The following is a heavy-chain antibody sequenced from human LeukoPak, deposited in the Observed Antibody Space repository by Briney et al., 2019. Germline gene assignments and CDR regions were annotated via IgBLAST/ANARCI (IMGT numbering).Heavy chain of an antibody. J-gene: IGHJ3*02. CDR2: ISGSGGRT. V-gene: IGHV3-23*01. D-gene: IGHD5-24*01. CDR3: AKGRRRWLQLDAFDI. Sequence: GGTLRLSCAASGFTFSSYGMSWVRQAPGEGLEWVSAISGSGGRTSYADSVKGRFTISRDNAKNTLYLQMNSLRAEDTAVYYCAKGRRRWLQLDAFDIWGQGTMVTVSS. CDR1: GFTFSSYG.